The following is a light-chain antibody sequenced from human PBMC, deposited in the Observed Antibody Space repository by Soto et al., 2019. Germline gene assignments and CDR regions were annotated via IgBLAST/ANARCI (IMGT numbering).Light chain of an antibody. CDR2: AAS. Sequence: DIQMTQSPSSLSASVGDRVTITCRASQIISTYLNWYQQKPGKAPKLLIYAASTLQSGVPSRFSGSGSGTDFRLTITSLQPEDIATYYCQQSSTTPRTFGQGTNV. CDR3: QQSSTTPRT. J-gene: IGKJ1*01. V-gene: IGKV1-39*01. CDR1: QIISTY.